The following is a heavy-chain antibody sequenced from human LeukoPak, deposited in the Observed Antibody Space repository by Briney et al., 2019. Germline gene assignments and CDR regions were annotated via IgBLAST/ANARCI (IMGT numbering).Heavy chain of an antibody. V-gene: IGHV1-2*02. Sequence: ASVKVSCKASGYTFTGYYMHWVRQAPGQGLEWMGWINPNSGGTNYAQKFQGRVTMTRDTSISTAYMGLSRLRSDDTAVYYCARGPFPGSTENNWFDPWGQGTLVTVSS. CDR1: GYTFTGYY. CDR2: INPNSGGT. CDR3: ARGPFPGSTENNWFDP. J-gene: IGHJ5*02. D-gene: IGHD3-3*02.